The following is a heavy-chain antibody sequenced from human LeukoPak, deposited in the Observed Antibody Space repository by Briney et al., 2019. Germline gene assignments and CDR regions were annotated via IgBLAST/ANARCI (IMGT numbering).Heavy chain of an antibody. CDR2: IIPIFGTA. CDR3: ARALIRAALLEYFDY. D-gene: IGHD6-13*01. Sequence: ASVKVSCKASGYTFTSYGISWVRQAPGQGLEWMGGIIPIFGTANYAQKFQGRVTITTDESTSTAYIELSSLRSEDTAVYYCARALIRAALLEYFDYWGQGTLVTVSS. J-gene: IGHJ4*02. CDR1: GYTFTSYG. V-gene: IGHV1-69*05.